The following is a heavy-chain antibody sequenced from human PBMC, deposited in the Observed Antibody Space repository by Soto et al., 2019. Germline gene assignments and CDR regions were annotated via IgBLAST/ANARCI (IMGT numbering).Heavy chain of an antibody. J-gene: IGHJ3*02. CDR2: IHYSGST. D-gene: IGHD3-22*01. Sequence: SETLSLTCTVSGGSIGNYYWSWIRQPPGKGLEWIGYIHYSGSTWYNPSLKSRVAISVDKSTNQFSLRLSSVTAEDRAVYFCAQNLYGYFVSPDILGQGTIVTVSS. CDR1: GGSIGNYY. CDR3: AQNLYGYFVSPDI. V-gene: IGHV4-59*01.